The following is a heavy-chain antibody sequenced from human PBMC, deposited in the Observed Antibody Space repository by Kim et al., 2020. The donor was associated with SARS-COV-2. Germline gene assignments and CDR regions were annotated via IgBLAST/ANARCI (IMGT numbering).Heavy chain of an antibody. CDR3: AKQSWFGARDYFDY. J-gene: IGHJ4*02. CDR1: GLTFSSYA. D-gene: IGHD3-10*01. Sequence: GGSLRLSCAASGLTFSSYAMSWVRQAPGKGLGWVSAISGSGRSTYYADSVKGRFTLSKDISKNTLYLQMNSLRAEDTAVYYCAKQSWFGARDYFDYWGQGTLVTVSS. V-gene: IGHV3-23*01. CDR2: ISGSGRST.